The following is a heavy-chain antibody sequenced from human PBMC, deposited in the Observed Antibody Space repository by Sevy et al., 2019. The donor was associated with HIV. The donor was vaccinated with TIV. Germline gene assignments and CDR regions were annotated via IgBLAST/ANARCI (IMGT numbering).Heavy chain of an antibody. D-gene: IGHD3-3*01. V-gene: IGHV4-59*01. Sequence: SETLSLNCTVSGGSMRDYYWSWIRQSPGKGLEWIGYMHHSGRIDYDPSLKSRVTISMDTSKSHFSLNVRSVTAADTAVYFCARVQRKYYDFWTGFDYVDSWGQGTQVTVSS. J-gene: IGHJ4*02. CDR3: ARVQRKYYDFWTGFDYVDS. CDR2: MHHSGRI. CDR1: GGSMRDYY.